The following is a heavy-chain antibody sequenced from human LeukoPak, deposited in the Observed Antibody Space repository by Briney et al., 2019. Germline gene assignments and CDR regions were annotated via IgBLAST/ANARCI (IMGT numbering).Heavy chain of an antibody. D-gene: IGHD2-2*01. CDR3: AKVGVVPAATSYYYYYMDV. CDR2: ISAYNGNT. J-gene: IGHJ6*03. Sequence: ASVKVSCKASGYTFTSYGISWVRQAPGQGLEWMGWISAYNGNTNYAQKLQGRVTMTTDTSTSTAYMELRSLRSDDTAVYYCAKVGVVPAATSYYYYYMDVWGKGTTVTVSS. CDR1: GYTFTSYG. V-gene: IGHV1-18*04.